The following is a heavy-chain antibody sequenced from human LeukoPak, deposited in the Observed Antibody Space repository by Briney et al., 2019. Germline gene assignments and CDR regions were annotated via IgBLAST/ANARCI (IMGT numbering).Heavy chain of an antibody. J-gene: IGHJ6*03. Sequence: GGSLRLSCAASGFTSSSYGMHWVRQAPGKGLEWVAVISYDGSNKYYADSVKGRFTISRDNSKNTLYLQMNSLRAEDTAIYYCAKDAIVYYYYYMDVWGKGTTVTVSS. D-gene: IGHD2-15*01. CDR3: AKDAIVYYYYYMDV. V-gene: IGHV3-30*18. CDR2: ISYDGSNK. CDR1: GFTSSSYG.